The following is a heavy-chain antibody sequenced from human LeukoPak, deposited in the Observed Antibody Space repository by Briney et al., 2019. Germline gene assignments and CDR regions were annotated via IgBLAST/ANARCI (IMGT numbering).Heavy chain of an antibody. CDR1: GGTFSSYA. D-gene: IGHD3-10*01. V-gene: IGHV1-69*01. J-gene: IGHJ4*02. Sequence: SVKVSCKASGGTFSSYAISWVRQAPGQGLEWMGGIIPIFGTANYAQKFQGRVTITADESTSTAYMELSSLGSEDTAVYYCARPFDDGSGSYSPDYWGQGTLVTVSS. CDR2: IIPIFGTA. CDR3: ARPFDDGSGSYSPDY.